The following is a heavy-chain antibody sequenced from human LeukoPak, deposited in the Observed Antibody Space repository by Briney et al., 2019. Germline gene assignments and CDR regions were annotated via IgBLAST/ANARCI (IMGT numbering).Heavy chain of an antibody. CDR1: GFTFSTYG. Sequence: GRSLRLSCAASGFTFSTYGMHWVRQAPGRGLEWVVVISYDGSNKYYADSVKGRFTISRDNSKNTLYLQMNSLRAEDTAVYYCAKVFFSGSYYAASDYWGQGTLVTVSS. CDR3: AKVFFSGSYYAASDY. CDR2: ISYDGSNK. D-gene: IGHD1-26*01. V-gene: IGHV3-30*18. J-gene: IGHJ4*02.